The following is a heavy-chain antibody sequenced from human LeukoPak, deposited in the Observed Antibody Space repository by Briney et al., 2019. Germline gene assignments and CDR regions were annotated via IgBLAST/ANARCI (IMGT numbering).Heavy chain of an antibody. CDR3: ARDLVGIAAAGTSIDY. V-gene: IGHV3-21*01. CDR2: ISSSSSYT. Sequence: GGSLRLSCAASGFTFSSYSMNWVRQAPGKGLEWVSSISSSSSYTYYADSVKGRFTISRGNAKNSLYLQMNSLRAEDTAVYYCARDLVGIAAAGTSIDYWGQGTLVTVSS. J-gene: IGHJ4*02. CDR1: GFTFSSYS. D-gene: IGHD6-13*01.